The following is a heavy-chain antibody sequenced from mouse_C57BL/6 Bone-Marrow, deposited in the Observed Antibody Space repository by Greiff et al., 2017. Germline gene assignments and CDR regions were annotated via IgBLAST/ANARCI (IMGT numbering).Heavy chain of an antibody. V-gene: IGHV1-54*01. CDR2: INPGSGGT. Sequence: QVQLQQSGAELVRPGTSVKVSCKASGYAFTNYLIEWVKQRPGQGLEWIGVINPGSGGTNYNEKFKGKATLTADKSSSTAYMQLSSLTSEDSAVYFCASNYYGSSFFAYWGQGTLVTVSA. CDR3: ASNYYGSSFFAY. D-gene: IGHD1-1*01. CDR1: GYAFTNYL. J-gene: IGHJ3*01.